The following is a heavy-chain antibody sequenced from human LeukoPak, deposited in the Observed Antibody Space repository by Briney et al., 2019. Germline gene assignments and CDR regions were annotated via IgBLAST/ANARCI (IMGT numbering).Heavy chain of an antibody. Sequence: ASVKVSCKASGYTFTSYDINWVRQATGQGLEWMGWMNPNSGNTGYAQKFQGRVTMTRNTSISTAYMELSSLRSEDTAVYYCARGEQWLVNRALDYWGQGTLVTVSS. CDR1: GYTFTSYD. V-gene: IGHV1-8*01. J-gene: IGHJ4*02. CDR2: MNPNSGNT. D-gene: IGHD6-19*01. CDR3: ARGEQWLVNRALDY.